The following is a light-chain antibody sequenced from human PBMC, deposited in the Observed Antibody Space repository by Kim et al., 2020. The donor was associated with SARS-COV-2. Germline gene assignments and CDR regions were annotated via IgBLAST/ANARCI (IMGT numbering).Light chain of an antibody. CDR3: QRRSDGNT. CDR1: GSVSSA. Sequence: LSVCAGERASRAGGAGGSVSSAWAGYQQKAGRGPRLLVWEAAKGATGVPARWSGRGAGTDFTLTISSREAEEFAVDYWQRRSDGNTFGQGTKLEIK. V-gene: IGKV3-11*01. J-gene: IGKJ2*01. CDR2: EAA.